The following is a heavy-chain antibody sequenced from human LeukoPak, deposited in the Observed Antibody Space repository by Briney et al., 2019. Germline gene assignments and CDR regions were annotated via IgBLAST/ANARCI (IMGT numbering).Heavy chain of an antibody. CDR1: GFTFSSYG. CDR3: AKARYCSSTSCYMHRDYYYYGMDV. V-gene: IGHV3-30*18. CDR2: ISYDGSNK. D-gene: IGHD2-2*02. J-gene: IGHJ6*02. Sequence: GRSLRLSCAASGFTFSSYGMHWVRQAPGKGLEWVAVISYDGSNKYYADSVKGRFTISRDNSKNTLYLQMNSLRAGDTAVYYCAKARYCSSTSCYMHRDYYYYGMDVWGQGTTVTVSS.